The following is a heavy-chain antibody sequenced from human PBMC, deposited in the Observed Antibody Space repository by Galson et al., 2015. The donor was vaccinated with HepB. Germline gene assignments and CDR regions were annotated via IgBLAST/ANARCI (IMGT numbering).Heavy chain of an antibody. CDR3: ARDRGYYDSSGYYYEDY. J-gene: IGHJ4*02. V-gene: IGHV3-53*01. D-gene: IGHD3-22*01. CDR2: IYSGGST. CDR1: GFTVSSNY. Sequence: LRLSCAASGFTVSSNYMSWIRQAPGKGLEWVSVIYSGGSTYYADSVKGRFTISRDNSKNTLYLQMNSLRAEDTAVYYCARDRGYYDSSGYYYEDYWGQGTLVTVSS.